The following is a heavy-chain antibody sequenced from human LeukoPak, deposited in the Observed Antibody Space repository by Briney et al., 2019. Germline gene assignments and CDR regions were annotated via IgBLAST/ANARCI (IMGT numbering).Heavy chain of an antibody. CDR1: GGSISSSSYY. V-gene: IGHV4-39*07. CDR3: ARESYYGSPFDP. D-gene: IGHD3-10*01. Sequence: SETLSLTCTVSGGSISSSSYYWGWIRQPPGMGLEWIGSIYYSGSTYYNPSLKSRVTISVDTSKNQFSLKLSSVTAADTAVYYCARESYYGSPFDPWGQGTLVTVSS. CDR2: IYYSGST. J-gene: IGHJ5*02.